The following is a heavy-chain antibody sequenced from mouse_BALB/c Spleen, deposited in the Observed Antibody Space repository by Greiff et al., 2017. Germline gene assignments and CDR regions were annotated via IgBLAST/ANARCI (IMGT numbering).Heavy chain of an antibody. CDR3: ARCPYGNYPAWFAY. V-gene: IGHV3-2*02. CDR1: GYSITSDYA. D-gene: IGHD2-1*01. CDR2: ISYSGST. Sequence: DVKLQESGPGLVKPSQSLSLTCTVTGYSITSDYAWNWIRQFPGNKLEWMGYISYSGSTSYNPSLKSRISITRDTSKNQFFLQLNSVTTEDTATYYCARCPYGNYPAWFAYWGQGTLVTVSA. J-gene: IGHJ3*01.